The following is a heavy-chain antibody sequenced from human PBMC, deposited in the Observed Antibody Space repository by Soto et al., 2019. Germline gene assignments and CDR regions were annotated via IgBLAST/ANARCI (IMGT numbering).Heavy chain of an antibody. CDR1: GYTITSYA. V-gene: IGHV1-3*01. D-gene: IGHD5-18*01. CDR3: ARCQKGYSYGYFFYMDV. CDR2: INAGNGNT. Sequence: GASVKVSCKASGYTITSYAMHWVRQAPGQRLEWMGWINAGNGNTKYSQKFQGRVTITRDTSASTAYMELSSLRSEDTAVYYCARCQKGYSYGYFFYMDVWGKGTTVTVSS. J-gene: IGHJ6*03.